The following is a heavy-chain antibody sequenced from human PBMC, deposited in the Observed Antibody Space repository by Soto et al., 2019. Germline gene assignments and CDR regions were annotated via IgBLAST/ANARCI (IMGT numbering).Heavy chain of an antibody. Sequence: GGSLRVSCAASGFTFSSYGMHWGRQAPCKGLEWVAVIWYDGSNKYYADSVKGRFTISRDNSKNTLYLQMNSLRAEDTAVYYCARDYSYSSSWSPPSYGMDVWGQGTTVTVSS. CDR2: IWYDGSNK. V-gene: IGHV3-33*01. CDR1: GFTFSSYG. J-gene: IGHJ6*02. CDR3: ARDYSYSSSWSPPSYGMDV. D-gene: IGHD6-13*01.